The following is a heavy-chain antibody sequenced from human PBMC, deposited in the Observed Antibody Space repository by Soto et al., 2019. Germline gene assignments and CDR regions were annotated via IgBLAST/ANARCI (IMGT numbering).Heavy chain of an antibody. CDR1: GITFSSYA. Sequence: QVQLVESGGGVVQPGRSLRLSCAASGITFSSYAMHWVRQAPGKGLEWVAVISYDGSNKYYADSVKGRFTISRDNSKNTLYLQMNSLRADDTAVYYCARDSSSWPLWGQGTLVTVSS. V-gene: IGHV3-30-3*01. CDR3: ARDSSSWPL. J-gene: IGHJ4*02. CDR2: ISYDGSNK. D-gene: IGHD6-13*01.